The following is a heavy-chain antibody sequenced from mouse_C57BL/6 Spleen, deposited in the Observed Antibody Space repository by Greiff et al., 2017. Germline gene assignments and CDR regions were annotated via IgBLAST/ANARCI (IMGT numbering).Heavy chain of an antibody. CDR3: ARKVIMYYYGSSPYFDV. J-gene: IGHJ1*03. V-gene: IGHV1-18*01. Sequence: VQLQQSGPELVKPGASVKIPCKASGYTFTDYNMDWVKQSHGKSLEWIGDINPNNGGTIYNQKFKGKATLTVDKSSSTAYMELRSLTSEDTAVYYCARKVIMYYYGSSPYFDVWGTGTTVTVSS. CDR2: INPNNGGT. D-gene: IGHD1-1*01. CDR1: GYTFTDYN.